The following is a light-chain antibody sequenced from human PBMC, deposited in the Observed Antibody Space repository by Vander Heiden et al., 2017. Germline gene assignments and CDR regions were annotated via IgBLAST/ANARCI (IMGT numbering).Light chain of an antibody. CDR3: QQDNSYSRT. V-gene: IGKV1-5*03. J-gene: IGKJ1*01. CDR1: QSISNW. CDR2: KAS. Sequence: DIHMTQSPSTLSASVGDRVTITCRASQSISNWLAWYQQKPGKAPKLLIYKASSLQSGVPSRFSGSGSGTEFTLTISSLQPDDFATYYCQQDNSYSRTFGQGTKVEIK.